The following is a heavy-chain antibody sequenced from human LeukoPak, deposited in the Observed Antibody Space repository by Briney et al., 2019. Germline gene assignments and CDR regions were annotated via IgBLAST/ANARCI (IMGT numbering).Heavy chain of an antibody. V-gene: IGHV4-30-4*01. D-gene: IGHD3-22*01. Sequence: PSQTLSLTCTVSGGSISSGDYYWSWIRQPPGKGLEWIGYIYYSGSTYYNPSLKSRVTISVDTSKNQFSLKLSSVTAADTAVYYCARGVTMIVVVIHDWYFDLWGRGTLVTVSS. J-gene: IGHJ2*01. CDR2: IYYSGST. CDR1: GGSISSGDYY. CDR3: ARGVTMIVVVIHDWYFDL.